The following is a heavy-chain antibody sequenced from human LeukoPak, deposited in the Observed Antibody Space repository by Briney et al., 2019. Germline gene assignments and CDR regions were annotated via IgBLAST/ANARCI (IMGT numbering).Heavy chain of an antibody. Sequence: PGGSLRLSCAASGFTVSSNYMSWVRQAPGKGLEWVSVIYSGGSTYYADSVKGRFTISRDNSKNTLYLQMNSLRAKDTAVYYCARDLEYSSSHAFDIWGQGTMVTVSS. CDR3: ARDLEYSSSHAFDI. CDR1: GFTVSSNY. V-gene: IGHV3-53*01. D-gene: IGHD6-6*01. J-gene: IGHJ3*02. CDR2: IYSGGST.